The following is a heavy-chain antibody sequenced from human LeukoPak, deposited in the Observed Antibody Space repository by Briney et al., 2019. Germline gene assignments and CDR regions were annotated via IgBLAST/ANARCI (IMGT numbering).Heavy chain of an antibody. J-gene: IGHJ4*02. Sequence: SETLSLTCTVSGGSISSYYWSWIRQPPGKGLEWIGYIYYSGSTNYNPSLKSRVTISVDTSKNQFSLKLSSVTAADTAVYYCARRRVYYYGSGSHFDYWGQGTLVTVSS. CDR3: ARRRVYYYGSGSHFDY. D-gene: IGHD3-10*01. V-gene: IGHV4-59*12. CDR2: IYYSGST. CDR1: GGSISSYY.